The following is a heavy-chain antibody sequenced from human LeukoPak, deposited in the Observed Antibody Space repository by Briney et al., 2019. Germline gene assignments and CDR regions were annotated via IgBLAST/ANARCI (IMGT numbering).Heavy chain of an antibody. J-gene: IGHJ4*02. CDR2: IYYSGNT. D-gene: IGHD3/OR15-3a*01. CDR1: GVSISSSNSY. V-gene: IGHV4-39*01. Sequence: SETLSLSCTVSGVSISSSNSYWGWIRQPPGKGLEWIGSIYYSGNTYYNASLKSQVSISIDTSKNQFSLRLTSVTAADTAVYYCARQTGSGLFILPGGQGTLVTVSS. CDR3: ARQTGSGLFILP.